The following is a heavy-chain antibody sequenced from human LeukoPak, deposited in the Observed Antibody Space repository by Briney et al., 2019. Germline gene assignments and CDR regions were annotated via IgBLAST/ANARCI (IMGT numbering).Heavy chain of an antibody. CDR3: ARVVAAAGNNWFDP. CDR1: SGSIGSYY. CDR2: IHDSGST. V-gene: IGHV4-59*12. Sequence: PSETLSLTCTVSSGSIGSYYWSWIRQTPGKGLEWIAYIHDSGSTYNNPSLKSRLSISIDTTKNQFSLKLNSVTAADTAVYYCARVVAAAGNNWFDPWGQGTLVTVSS. J-gene: IGHJ5*02. D-gene: IGHD6-13*01.